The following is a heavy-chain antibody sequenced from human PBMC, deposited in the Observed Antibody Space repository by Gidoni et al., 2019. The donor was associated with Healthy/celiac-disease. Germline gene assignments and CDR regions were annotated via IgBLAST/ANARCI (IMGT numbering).Heavy chain of an antibody. D-gene: IGHD2-2*01. CDR1: GFTFRDYY. V-gene: IGHV3-11*01. Sequence: QVQLVESGGGLVKPGGCLRLSCAASGFTFRDYYRSWIRQAQGKVLEWVSYISSSGSTRSYADSVKGRFTISRDNAKNSLYLQMNSLRAEDTAVYYCATLSQLPRVYYYYMDVWGKGTTVTVSS. J-gene: IGHJ6*03. CDR2: ISSSGSTR. CDR3: ATLSQLPRVYYYYMDV.